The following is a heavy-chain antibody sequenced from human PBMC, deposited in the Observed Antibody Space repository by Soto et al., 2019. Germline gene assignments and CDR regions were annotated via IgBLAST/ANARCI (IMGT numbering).Heavy chain of an antibody. CDR1: GFSLSTSGWG. V-gene: IGHV2-5*02. CDR3: GYSSSRNGNKRSFDI. J-gene: IGHJ3*02. CDR2: IYWDDDK. Sequence: QSTLKESGPTLVKPTQTLTLTCTFSGFSLSTSGWGVGWIRQPPGKALEWLALIYWDDDKRYSTSLKSRLTITKDTSKNQVVLAMTNMDPVDTATYYCGYSSSRNGNKRSFDIWGQGSMVTVSS. D-gene: IGHD1-1*01.